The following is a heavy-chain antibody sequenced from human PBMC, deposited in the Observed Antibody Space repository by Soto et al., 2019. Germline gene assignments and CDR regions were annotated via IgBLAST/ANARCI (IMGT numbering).Heavy chain of an antibody. CDR1: GGSISSSSYY. CDR3: ARHNQCRGYNWFDP. Sequence: QLQLQESGPGLVKPSETLSLTCTVSGGSISSSSYYWGWIRQPPGKGLEWIGSIYYSGSTYYNPSLKSRVPISVDTSKNQFSLKLSSVTAADTAVYYCARHNQCRGYNWFDPWGQGTLVTVSS. J-gene: IGHJ5*02. CDR2: IYYSGST. D-gene: IGHD2-15*01. V-gene: IGHV4-39*01.